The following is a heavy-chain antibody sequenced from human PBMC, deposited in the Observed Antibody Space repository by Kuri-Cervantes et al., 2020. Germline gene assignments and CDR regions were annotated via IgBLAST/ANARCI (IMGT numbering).Heavy chain of an antibody. CDR3: ARDQRYYGSGSDAFDI. Sequence: ETLSLTCAVYGGSFSGYYWSWIRQPPGKGLEWIGEINHSGSTNYNPSLKSRVTISVDTSKNQFSLKLSSVTAADTAVYYCARDQRYYGSGSDAFDIWGQGTMVTVSS. D-gene: IGHD3-10*01. CDR2: INHSGST. J-gene: IGHJ3*02. V-gene: IGHV4-34*01. CDR1: GGSFSGYY.